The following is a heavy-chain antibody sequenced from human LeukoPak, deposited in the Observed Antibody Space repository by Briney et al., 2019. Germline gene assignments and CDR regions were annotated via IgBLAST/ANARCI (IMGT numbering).Heavy chain of an antibody. CDR3: AKPIAAAGLDAFDI. V-gene: IGHV3-30*12. Sequence: GGSLRLSCAASGFTFSNYDMHWVRQAPGKGLEWVAVISYDGSNKYYADSVKGRFTISRDNSKNTLYLQMNSLRAEDTAVYYCAKPIAAAGLDAFDIWGQGTMVTVSS. CDR1: GFTFSNYD. CDR2: ISYDGSNK. J-gene: IGHJ3*02. D-gene: IGHD6-13*01.